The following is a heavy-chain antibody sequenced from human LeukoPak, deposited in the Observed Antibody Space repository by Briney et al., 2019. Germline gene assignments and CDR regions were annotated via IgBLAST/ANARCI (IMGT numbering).Heavy chain of an antibody. D-gene: IGHD3-22*01. CDR1: GFTFSSYS. Sequence: GGSLRLSCAASGFTFSSYSMNWVRQAPGKGLEWVSYISSSSSTIYYADSVKGRFTISRDNSKNTLYLQMNSLRAEDTAVYYCAKIEYYYDSSGYYPDAFDIWGQGTMVTVSS. J-gene: IGHJ3*02. V-gene: IGHV3-48*01. CDR3: AKIEYYYDSSGYYPDAFDI. CDR2: ISSSSSTI.